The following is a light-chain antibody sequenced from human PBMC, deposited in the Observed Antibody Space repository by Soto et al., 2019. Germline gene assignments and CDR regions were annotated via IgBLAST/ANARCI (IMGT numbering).Light chain of an antibody. CDR3: QQYHNWPPQYT. CDR2: GAS. Sequence: EIVMTQSPASLSVSPGDGATLSCRASQSVASNVAWYQQKPGQGPRLLIHGASTRAVGVPARFSGSGSGTDFTLTINSLQSGDFAVSYCQQYHNWPPQYTFGQGTKLQIK. CDR1: QSVASN. V-gene: IGKV3-15*01. J-gene: IGKJ2*01.